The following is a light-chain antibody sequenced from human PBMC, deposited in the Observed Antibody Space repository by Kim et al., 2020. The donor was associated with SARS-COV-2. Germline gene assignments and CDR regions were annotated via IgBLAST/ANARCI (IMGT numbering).Light chain of an antibody. CDR3: QQLNTYPRT. CDR2: AAS. Sequence: SASVGDRVTITCLAIQGISSYLAWYQQIPGKAPKLLIYAASTLQSGVPSRFSGSGSGTEFTLTISSLQPEDFATYYCQQLNTYPRTFGGGTRVEI. V-gene: IGKV1-9*01. J-gene: IGKJ4*01. CDR1: QGISSY.